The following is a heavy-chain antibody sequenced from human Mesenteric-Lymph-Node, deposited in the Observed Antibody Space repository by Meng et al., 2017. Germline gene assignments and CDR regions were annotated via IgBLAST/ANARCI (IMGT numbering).Heavy chain of an antibody. Sequence: QGPWQESGPGLGKPSDPRSLPCAVSGYSISSSNWWGWLRQPPGKGLEWIGYIYYSGSTYYNPSLQSRVTMFVDTSKNQFSLMLTSVAATDTAVYYCARRRGGSGRDCWGQGTLVTVSS. CDR2: IYYSGST. CDR1: GYSISSSNW. V-gene: IGHV4-28*01. J-gene: IGHJ4*02. D-gene: IGHD3-10*01. CDR3: ARRRGGSGRDC.